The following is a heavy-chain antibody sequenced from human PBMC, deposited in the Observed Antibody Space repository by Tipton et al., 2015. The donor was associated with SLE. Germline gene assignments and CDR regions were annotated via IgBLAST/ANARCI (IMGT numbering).Heavy chain of an antibody. D-gene: IGHD6-13*01. CDR3: ARVVAAAGTAFVI. V-gene: IGHV4-34*01. Sequence: TLSLTCAVYGGSFSGYYWSWIRQPPGKGLECIGEIKHSGITNYNPSLKSRVTISVNAAKNQFSLKLSSVTAADTAVYYCARVVAAAGTAFVIWGQVTMVTVSS. CDR1: GGSFSGYY. J-gene: IGHJ3*02. CDR2: IKHSGIT.